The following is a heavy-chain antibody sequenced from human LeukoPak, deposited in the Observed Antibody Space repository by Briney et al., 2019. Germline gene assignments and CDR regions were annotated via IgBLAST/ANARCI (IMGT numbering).Heavy chain of an antibody. D-gene: IGHD5-18*01. CDR1: GGSISGYY. V-gene: IGHV4-59*08. Sequence: SETLSLTCIVSGGSISGYYWSWIRQPPGKGLEWIGYIYSSGSTDYNPSLKSRATISLDTPNHQFSLKLTSVTAADTAVYYCARHVGIHLWSLYFDYWGQGSLVTVSS. J-gene: IGHJ4*02. CDR2: IYSSGST. CDR3: ARHVGIHLWSLYFDY.